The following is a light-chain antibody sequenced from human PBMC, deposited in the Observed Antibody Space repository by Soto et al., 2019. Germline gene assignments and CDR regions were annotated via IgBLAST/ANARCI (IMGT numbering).Light chain of an antibody. V-gene: IGLV2-23*02. Sequence: QSVLTQPASVSGSPGQSITISCTGTSSDVVSYNLVSWYQQYPGKVPKLLIYEVTKRPSGISNRFSGSKSGNTAFLTISGLQAEDEADYHCCSYAGGSMLEFGGGTKVTVL. J-gene: IGLJ2*01. CDR3: CSYAGGSMLE. CDR1: SSDVVSYNL. CDR2: EVT.